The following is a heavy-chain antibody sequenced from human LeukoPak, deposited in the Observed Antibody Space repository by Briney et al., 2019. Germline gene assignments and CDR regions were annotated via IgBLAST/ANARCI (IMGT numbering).Heavy chain of an antibody. Sequence: SETLSLTCTVSGGSISNYYWSWIRQPAGKGLEWIGRIYTSGSTNYNPSLKSRVTMSVDTSKNQFSLKLSSVTAADTAVYYCAKDARHDSSGYPDYWGQGTLVTVSS. CDR3: AKDARHDSSGYPDY. J-gene: IGHJ4*02. D-gene: IGHD3-22*01. CDR2: IYTSGST. CDR1: GGSISNYY. V-gene: IGHV4-4*07.